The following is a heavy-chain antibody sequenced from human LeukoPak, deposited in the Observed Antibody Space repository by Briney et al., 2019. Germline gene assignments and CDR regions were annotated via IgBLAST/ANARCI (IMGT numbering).Heavy chain of an antibody. CDR2: IWYDGTTK. J-gene: IGHJ4*02. CDR1: GFNFTNYG. Sequence: GKSLRLSCAASGFNFTNYGMPWVRQAPGKGLEWVAFIWYDGTTKSYTDSVKGRFAISRDNSKNTLYLQMNSLRADDTAVYYCARGLLGYTYGLYWGQGTLVTVSS. CDR3: ARGLLGYTYGLY. V-gene: IGHV3-33*01. D-gene: IGHD5-18*01.